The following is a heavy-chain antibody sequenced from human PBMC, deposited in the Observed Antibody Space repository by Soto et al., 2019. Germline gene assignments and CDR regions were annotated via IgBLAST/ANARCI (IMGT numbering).Heavy chain of an antibody. D-gene: IGHD1-1*01. CDR2: ISYEGSTK. CDR1: GGTCRSFG. CDR3: VMEGGMNGTTYGRCLGH. V-gene: IGHV3-30*03. J-gene: IGHJ6*01. Sequence: PGGPLRLCCVAAGGTCRSFGVQRVSQAQSRGLEWLTVISYEGSTKYSADSVKGRFTISRDDSKNTLYLQMNSLRADDTAVYYCVMEGGMNGTTYGRCLGHWGEGAPVTVSS.